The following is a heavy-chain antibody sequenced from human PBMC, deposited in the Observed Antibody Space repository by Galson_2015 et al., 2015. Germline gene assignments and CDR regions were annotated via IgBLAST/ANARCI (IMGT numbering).Heavy chain of an antibody. CDR1: GGSISSRNW. CDR3: ATNGDYSIAY. V-gene: IGHV4-4*02. D-gene: IGHD2-8*01. CDR2: MYHGGNT. J-gene: IGHJ4*02. Sequence: ETLLTCAVSGGSISSRNWWSWLRPPPGKGLEWIGEMYHGGNTNYNPSFKSRFTMSLDKSKNQFSLKVTSMTAADTAVYYCATNGDYSIAYWGQGTLVTVSS.